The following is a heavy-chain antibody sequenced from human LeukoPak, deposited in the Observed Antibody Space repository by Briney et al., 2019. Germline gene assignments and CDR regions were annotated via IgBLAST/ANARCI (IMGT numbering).Heavy chain of an antibody. D-gene: IGHD2-15*01. V-gene: IGHV4-39*01. CDR2: IYYSGST. CDR1: GGSIRSSSHY. Sequence: TSETLSLTCTVSGGSIRSSSHYWGWVRQTPGKGLEWIGSIYYSGSTWYNPSLKTRVTMSVDTSKNQFSLKLSSVTAADTAVYYCARHVAHCGGTCYSTWYFDLWGRGTLVTVSS. CDR3: ARHVAHCGGTCYSTWYFDL. J-gene: IGHJ2*01.